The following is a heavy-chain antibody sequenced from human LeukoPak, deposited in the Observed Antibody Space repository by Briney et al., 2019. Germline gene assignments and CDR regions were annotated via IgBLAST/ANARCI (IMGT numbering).Heavy chain of an antibody. CDR2: IKTDGSSS. V-gene: IGHV3-74*01. J-gene: IGHJ4*02. CDR1: GSTFSDYY. CDR3: ARASSYYDSSGPGD. Sequence: GGSLRLSCADSGSTFSDYYMHWVRQPPGKGLVWVARIKTDGSSSNYADSVKGRFTISRDDSKNTLYLQMNSLRAEDTAVYYCARASSYYDSSGPGDWGQGTLVTVSS. D-gene: IGHD3-22*01.